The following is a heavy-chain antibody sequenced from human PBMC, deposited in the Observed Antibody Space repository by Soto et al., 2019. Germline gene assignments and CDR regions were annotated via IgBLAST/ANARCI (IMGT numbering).Heavy chain of an antibody. CDR1: GGSISSSSYY. CDR3: ARAKAPLYSSSWYWFDP. CDR2: IYYSGST. J-gene: IGHJ5*02. V-gene: IGHV4-39*01. D-gene: IGHD6-13*01. Sequence: SETLSLTCTVSGGSISSSSYYWGWIRQPPGKGLEWIGSIYYSGSTYYNPSLKSRVTISVDTSKNQFSLKLSSVTAADTAVYYCARAKAPLYSSSWYWFDPWGQG.